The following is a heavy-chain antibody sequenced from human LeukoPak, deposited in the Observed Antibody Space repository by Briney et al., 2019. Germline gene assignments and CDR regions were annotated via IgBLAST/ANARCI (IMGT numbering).Heavy chain of an antibody. D-gene: IGHD5-12*01. CDR1: GGTSSSYA. CDR3: ASGGYERSAESGYDYNFDY. J-gene: IGHJ4*02. V-gene: IGHV1-69*04. CDR2: IIPILGIA. Sequence: ASVKVSCKASGGTSSSYAISWVRQAPGQGLEWMGRIIPILGIANYAQKFQGRATITADKSTSTAYMELSSLRSEDTAVYYCASGGYERSAESGYDYNFDYWGQGTLVTVSS.